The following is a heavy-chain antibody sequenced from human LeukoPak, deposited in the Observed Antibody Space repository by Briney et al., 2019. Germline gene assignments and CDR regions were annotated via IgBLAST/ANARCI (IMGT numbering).Heavy chain of an antibody. CDR3: AREGIAAAGSDY. Sequence: SETLSLTCTVSGYSISSGYYWGWIRQPPGKGLEWIGSIYHSGSTYYNPSLKSRVTISVDTSKNQFSLKLSSVTAADTAVYYCAREGIAAAGSDYWGQGTLVTVSS. D-gene: IGHD6-13*01. V-gene: IGHV4-38-2*02. CDR2: IYHSGST. CDR1: GYSISSGYY. J-gene: IGHJ4*02.